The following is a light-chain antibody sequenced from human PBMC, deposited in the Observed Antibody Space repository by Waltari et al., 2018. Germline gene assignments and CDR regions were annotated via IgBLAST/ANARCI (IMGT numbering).Light chain of an antibody. J-gene: IGKJ1*01. CDR2: GVS. CDR3: QQYASSRT. CDR1: QSVTSTY. Sequence: EIVLTQSPDTLSLSPGERATLSCRASQSVTSTYLAWYQQKPGQAPRLLIYGVSSRATGVPDRFSGGVSGTEFTLTITRLEPEDFAVYYCQQYASSRTFGQGT. V-gene: IGKV3-20*01.